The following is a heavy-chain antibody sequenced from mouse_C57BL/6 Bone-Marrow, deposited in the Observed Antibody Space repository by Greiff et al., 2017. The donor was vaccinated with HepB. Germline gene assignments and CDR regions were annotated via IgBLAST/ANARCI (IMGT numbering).Heavy chain of an antibody. D-gene: IGHD2-4*01. Sequence: QVQLQQSGAELVRPGASVTLSCKASGYTFTDYEMHWVKQTPVHGLEWIGAIDPETGGTAYNHKFKGKAILTEDKSSSTAYMELRSLTSEDSAVIYWTGGGYDDDYWYFDVWGTGTTVTVSS. V-gene: IGHV1-15*01. CDR3: TGGGYDDDYWYFDV. CDR1: GYTFTDYE. J-gene: IGHJ1*03. CDR2: IDPETGGT.